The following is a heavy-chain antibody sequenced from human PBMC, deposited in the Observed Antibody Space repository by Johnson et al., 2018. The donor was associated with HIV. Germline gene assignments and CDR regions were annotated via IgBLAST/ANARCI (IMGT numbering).Heavy chain of an antibody. V-gene: IGHV3-30*04. CDR1: GFTFSSYA. Sequence: QVQLVESGGGVVQPGPSLRLSCAASGFTFSSYALHWVRQAPGKGLEWVALISYDGTYKSYADSVTGRFPISRDNSNNTLYLQMTNLRADDTAVFYCATVGRLTATAQSAFDIWGQGTMVMVSS. CDR2: ISYDGTYK. J-gene: IGHJ3*02. D-gene: IGHD1-7*01. CDR3: ATVGRLTATAQSAFDI.